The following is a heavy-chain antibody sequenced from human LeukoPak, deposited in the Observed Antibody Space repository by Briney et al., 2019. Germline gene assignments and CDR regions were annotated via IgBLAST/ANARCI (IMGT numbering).Heavy chain of an antibody. D-gene: IGHD3-22*01. J-gene: IGHJ5*02. CDR2: INWNSVSA. CDR3: ARDLGQYYDTSDNWFDP. V-gene: IGHV3-9*01. Sequence: PGGSLRLSCVASGFTFDDYAMHWVRQAPGKGLEWVAGINWNSVSAVYADSLKGRLTISRDNAKNSLFLQMNSLRAEDTAVYYCARDLGQYYDTSDNWFDPWGQGTLVTVSS. CDR1: GFTFDDYA.